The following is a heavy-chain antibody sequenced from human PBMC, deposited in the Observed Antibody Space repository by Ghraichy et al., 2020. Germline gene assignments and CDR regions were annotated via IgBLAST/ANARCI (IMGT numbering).Heavy chain of an antibody. CDR2: ISGSGGST. CDR1: GFTFSSYA. J-gene: IGHJ3*02. CDR3: AKDDGWAIVVVPARAFDI. V-gene: IGHV3-23*01. Sequence: GGSLRLSCAASGFTFSSYAMSWVRQAPGKGLEWVSAISGSGGSTYYADSVKGRFTISRDNSKNTLYLQMNSLRAEDTAVYYCAKDDGWAIVVVPARAFDIWGQGTMVTVSS. D-gene: IGHD2-2*01.